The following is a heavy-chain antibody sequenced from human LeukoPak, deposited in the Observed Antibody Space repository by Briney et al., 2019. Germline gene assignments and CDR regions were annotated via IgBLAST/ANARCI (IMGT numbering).Heavy chain of an antibody. CDR1: GCTFTSYG. Sequence: ASVKVSCKASGCTFTSYGISWVRQAPGQGLEWMGWISAYNGNTNYAQRLQGRVTMTTDTSTSTAYMELRSLRSDDTAVYYCARLAFSSSWYEGFYGMDVWGQGTTVTVSS. J-gene: IGHJ6*02. CDR3: ARLAFSSSWYEGFYGMDV. V-gene: IGHV1-18*01. CDR2: ISAYNGNT. D-gene: IGHD6-13*01.